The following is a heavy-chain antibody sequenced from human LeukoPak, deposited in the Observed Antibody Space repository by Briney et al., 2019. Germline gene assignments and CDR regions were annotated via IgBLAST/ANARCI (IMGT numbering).Heavy chain of an antibody. D-gene: IGHD6-13*01. CDR1: GGSISSYY. CDR3: ARHDEYSSNHVGLDY. V-gene: IGHV4-39*01. J-gene: IGHJ4*02. Sequence: SETLSLTCTVSGGSISSYYWSWIRQPPGKGLEWIGSIYYSGSTYYNPSLKSRVTISVDTSKNHFSLKLTSVTAADTAVYYCARHDEYSSNHVGLDYWGQGTLVTVSS. CDR2: IYYSGST.